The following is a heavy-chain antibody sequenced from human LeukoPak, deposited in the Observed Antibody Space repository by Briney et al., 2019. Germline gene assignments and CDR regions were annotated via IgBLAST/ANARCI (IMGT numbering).Heavy chain of an antibody. CDR1: GGSISSGPYY. V-gene: IGHV4-31*03. J-gene: IGHJ6*02. CDR3: ARIAYDALDSYYYGMDV. CDR2: ITYSGNT. D-gene: IGHD3-3*01. Sequence: SETLSLTCTVSGGSISSGPYYWIWIRQHPGKGLEWIGYITYSGNTYYYPALNSRVTVSLDTSKTQFSLKLSSVAAADTAVYYCARIAYDALDSYYYGMDVWGQGTTVTVSS.